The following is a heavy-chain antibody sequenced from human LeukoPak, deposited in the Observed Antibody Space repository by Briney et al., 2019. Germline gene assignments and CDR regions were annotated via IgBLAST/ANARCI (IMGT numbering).Heavy chain of an antibody. Sequence: PSETLSLTCTISGASISGFYWSWIRQPPGKGLEWIGEINHSGSTNYNPSLKSRVTMSVDTSTNQFSLKLSSVTAADTSVYYCARGKRARVTMIVVVKAFYYYMDAWGKGTTVTVSS. CDR2: INHSGST. CDR1: GASISGFY. CDR3: ARGKRARVTMIVVVKAFYYYMDA. D-gene: IGHD3-22*01. V-gene: IGHV4-34*01. J-gene: IGHJ6*03.